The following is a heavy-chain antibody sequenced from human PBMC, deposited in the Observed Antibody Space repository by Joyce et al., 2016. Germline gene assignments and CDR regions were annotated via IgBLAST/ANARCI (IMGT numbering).Heavy chain of an antibody. J-gene: IGHJ4*02. D-gene: IGHD4-17*01. CDR1: RFAFSRYA. CDR3: AKDQDYGDCSVDY. V-gene: IGHV3-23*01. Sequence: EVQLLESGGGLVQPGGSLRLSCAASRFAFSRYAMSWVRQAPGRGLGRVSTVSSSGGSTYYAESVKGRFRISRDNSENARYLEMNSLRGRDTAVYYCAKDQDYGDCSVDYWGQGTLVTVSS. CDR2: VSSSGGST.